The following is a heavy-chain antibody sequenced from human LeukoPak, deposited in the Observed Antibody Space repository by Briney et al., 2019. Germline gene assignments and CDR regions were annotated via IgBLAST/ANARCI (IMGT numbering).Heavy chain of an antibody. V-gene: IGHV1-69*05. D-gene: IGHD3-22*01. CDR1: GGTFSSYA. J-gene: IGHJ4*02. CDR3: ARDSQPTYYYDSSGSKRRFDY. CDR2: IIPIFGTA. Sequence: ASVKVSCKASGGTFSSYAISWVRQAPGQGLEWMGVIIPIFGTANYAQKFQGRVTITTDESTSTAYMELSSLRSEDTAVYYCARDSQPTYYYDSSGSKRRFDYWGQGTLVTVSS.